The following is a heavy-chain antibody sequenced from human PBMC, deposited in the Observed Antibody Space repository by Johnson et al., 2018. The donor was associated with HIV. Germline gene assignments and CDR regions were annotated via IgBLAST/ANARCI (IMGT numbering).Heavy chain of an antibody. J-gene: IGHJ3*02. D-gene: IGHD3-3*01. CDR2: ISYDGSNE. Sequence: HVQLVESGGGVVQPGRSLRLSCAASGFTFSSYAMHWVRQAPGKGLEWVAVISYDGSNEYYADSVKGRFTISRDNSKNTLYLQMNSLRAEDTAVYYCARDRGVFWNKDYKGDAFDIWGQGTMVTVSS. CDR1: GFTFSSYA. V-gene: IGHV3-30*04. CDR3: ARDRGVFWNKDYKGDAFDI.